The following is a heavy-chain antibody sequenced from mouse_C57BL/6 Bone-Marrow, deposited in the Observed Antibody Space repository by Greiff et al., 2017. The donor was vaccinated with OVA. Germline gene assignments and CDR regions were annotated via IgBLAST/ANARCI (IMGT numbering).Heavy chain of an antibody. J-gene: IGHJ1*03. V-gene: IGHV1-81*01. CDR3: ARPLHYYGSSYWYFDV. CDR2: IYPRSGNT. Sequence: QVQLQQSGAELARPGASVKLSCKASGYTFTSYGISWVKQRTGQGLEWIGEIYPRSGNTYYNEKFKGKATLTADKSSSTAYMELRSLTSRDSAVYYCARPLHYYGSSYWYFDVWGTGTTVTVSS. CDR1: GYTFTSYG. D-gene: IGHD1-1*01.